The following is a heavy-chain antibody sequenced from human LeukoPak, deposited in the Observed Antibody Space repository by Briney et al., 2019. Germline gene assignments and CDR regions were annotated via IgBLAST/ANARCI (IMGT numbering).Heavy chain of an antibody. D-gene: IGHD5-18*01. CDR3: ARGGYSYGYYMDV. Sequence: SETLSLTCSVSGGSISSYYWSWIRQPPGKGLEWIGYIYYSGSTNYNPSLKSRVTISVDTSKNQFSLKLSSVTAADTAVYYCARGGYSYGYYMDVWGKGTTVTVSS. J-gene: IGHJ6*03. V-gene: IGHV4-59*01. CDR1: GGSISSYY. CDR2: IYYSGST.